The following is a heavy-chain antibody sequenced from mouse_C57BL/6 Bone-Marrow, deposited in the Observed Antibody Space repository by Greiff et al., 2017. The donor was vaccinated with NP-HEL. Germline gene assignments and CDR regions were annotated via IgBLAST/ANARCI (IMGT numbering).Heavy chain of an antibody. V-gene: IGHV2-2*01. CDR1: GFSLTSYG. Sequence: VQLQQSGPGLVQPSQSLSITCTVSGFSLTSYGVHWVRQSPGKGLEWLGVIWSGGSTDYNAAFISRLSISKDNSKSLVFFKMNSLQADDTAIYYCARNGATVVATGGAMDYWGQGTSVTVSS. CDR2: IWSGGST. CDR3: ARNGATVVATGGAMDY. D-gene: IGHD1-1*01. J-gene: IGHJ4*01.